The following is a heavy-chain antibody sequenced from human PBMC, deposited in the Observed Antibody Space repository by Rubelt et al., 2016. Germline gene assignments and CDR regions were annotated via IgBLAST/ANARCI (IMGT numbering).Heavy chain of an antibody. D-gene: IGHD3-22*01. CDR3: ARFAIGGHSSGYLFDY. CDR1: GYTFTGYY. V-gene: IGHV1-2*02. J-gene: IGHJ4*02. CDR2: INPNSGGT. Sequence: QVQLVQPGAEVKKPGASVKVSCKASGYTFTGYYMHWVRQAPGQGLEWMGWINPNSGGTNYAQKFQVRVTMTRDTSISTAYMELSRLRSDDTAVYYCARFAIGGHSSGYLFDYWGQGTLVTVSS.